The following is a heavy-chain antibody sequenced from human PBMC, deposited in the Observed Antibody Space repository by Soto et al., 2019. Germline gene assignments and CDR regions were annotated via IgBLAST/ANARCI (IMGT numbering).Heavy chain of an antibody. CDR2: ISAYGGNT. CDR3: ARDDYGCDY. V-gene: IGHV1-18*01. J-gene: IGHJ4*02. Sequence: QVQLVQSGGEVKKPGASVKVSCKASGYTFASYAINWVRQAPGQGLEWMGWISAYGGNTNYAQKFQGRLTMTTDTSTTTAYMDLRSLGSDDTAIYYCARDDYGCDYWGQGTLLTVSS. D-gene: IGHD4-17*01. CDR1: GYTFASYA.